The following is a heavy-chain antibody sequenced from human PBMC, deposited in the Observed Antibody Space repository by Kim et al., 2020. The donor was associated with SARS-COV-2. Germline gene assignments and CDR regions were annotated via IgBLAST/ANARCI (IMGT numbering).Heavy chain of an antibody. D-gene: IGHD6-19*01. J-gene: IGHJ6*01. V-gene: IGHV4-39*01. CDR3: VFRTYSGGWHIEKDL. Sequence: SETLSLTCTVSGGSVVTGGYFWGWIRQPPGKGLEWIGSIQYGVNTYHNPSLKSRVTISADSSKNQFSLEMTSATAADTAFYYCVFRTYSGGWHIEKDLWG. CDR1: GGSVVTGGYF. CDR2: IQYGVNT.